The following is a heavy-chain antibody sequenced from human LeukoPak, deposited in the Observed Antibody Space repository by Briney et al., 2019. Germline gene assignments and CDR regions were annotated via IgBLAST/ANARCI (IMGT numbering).Heavy chain of an antibody. CDR1: GFSFSSYE. D-gene: IGHD6-13*01. V-gene: IGHV3-48*03. CDR3: ARLSGYRDY. J-gene: IGHJ4*02. CDR2: ISSSGSTI. Sequence: PGGSLRLSCAASGFSFSSYEMIWVPQAPGKGLEGVSYISSSGSTIYYADSVKGRFTISRDNAKNSLYLQMNRLRAGGMVVCYCARLSGYRDYWGEGPLVTVSS.